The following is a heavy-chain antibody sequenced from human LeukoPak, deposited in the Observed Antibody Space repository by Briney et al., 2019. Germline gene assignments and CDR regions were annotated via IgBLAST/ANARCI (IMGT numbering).Heavy chain of an antibody. J-gene: IGHJ5*02. CDR3: ARDPRTTVTTGWFDR. CDR2: ISSSSSYI. CDR1: GFTFSSYS. Sequence: PGGSLRLSCAASGFTFSSYSMNWVRQAPGKGLEWVSSISSSSSYIYYADSVKGRFTISRDNAKNSLYLQMNSLRAEDTAVYYCARDPRTTVTTGWFDRWGQGTLVTVSS. V-gene: IGHV3-21*01. D-gene: IGHD4-17*01.